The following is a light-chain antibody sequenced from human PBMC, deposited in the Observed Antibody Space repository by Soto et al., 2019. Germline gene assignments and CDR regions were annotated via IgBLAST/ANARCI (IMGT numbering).Light chain of an antibody. CDR3: CSSAPESTYV. Sequence: QSALAQPASVSGSPGQSITISCTGTSSDVGAYNSVSWYQQHPHRAPQVIIYKGTQRHSGVSNRFSGSTSGNAASLTISALQADDEADYFCCSSAPESTYVFGTGTKLTVL. V-gene: IGLV2-23*01. CDR2: KGT. J-gene: IGLJ1*01. CDR1: SSDVGAYNS.